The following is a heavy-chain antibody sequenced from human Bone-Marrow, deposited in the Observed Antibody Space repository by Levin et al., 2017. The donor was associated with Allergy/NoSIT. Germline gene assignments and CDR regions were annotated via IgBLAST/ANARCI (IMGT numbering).Heavy chain of an antibody. CDR2: ISGNSDTV. CDR3: AKIGAWDNVGSPEVDY. J-gene: IGHJ4*02. D-gene: IGHD2-21*02. Sequence: SLKISCAASGFTFDDYAMHWVRQPPGKGLEWVCSISGNSDTVAYADSVEARFTISRDNAKNSLYLQMNSLRPEDTAFYYCAKIGAWDNVGSPEVDYWGQGTLVTVSS. V-gene: IGHV3-9*01. CDR1: GFTFDDYA.